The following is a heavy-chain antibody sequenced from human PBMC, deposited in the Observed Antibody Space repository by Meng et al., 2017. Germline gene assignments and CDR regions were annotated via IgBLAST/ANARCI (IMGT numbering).Heavy chain of an antibody. Sequence: QLRQWVAEVKKPGASVRVSCKASGYTFTSYDISWGRQATGQGLEWMGWMNPNSGNTGYAQKFQGRVTMTRNTSISTAYMELSSLRSEDTAVYYCARVRGSGSLGIFDYWGQGTLVTVSS. D-gene: IGHD3-10*01. CDR3: ARVRGSGSLGIFDY. CDR1: GYTFTSYD. CDR2: MNPNSGNT. V-gene: IGHV1-8*01. J-gene: IGHJ4*02.